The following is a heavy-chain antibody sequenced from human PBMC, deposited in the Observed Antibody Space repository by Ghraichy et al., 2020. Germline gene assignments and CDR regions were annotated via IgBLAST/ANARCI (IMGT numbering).Heavy chain of an antibody. J-gene: IGHJ3*02. CDR3: ARVRVSSGWNDAFDI. CDR2: IYYSGST. CDR1: GGSISSYY. D-gene: IGHD6-19*01. V-gene: IGHV4-59*01. Sequence: SETLSLTCTVSGGSISSYYWSWIRQPPGKGLEWIGYIYYSGSTNYNPSLKSRVTISVDTSKNQFSLKLSSVTAADTAVYYCARVRVSSGWNDAFDIWGQGTMVTVSS.